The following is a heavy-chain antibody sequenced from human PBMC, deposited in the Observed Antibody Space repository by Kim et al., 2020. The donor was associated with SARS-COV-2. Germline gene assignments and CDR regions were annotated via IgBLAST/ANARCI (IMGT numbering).Heavy chain of an antibody. CDR3: ARVADGYNTYYFDY. V-gene: IGHV1-3*01. J-gene: IGHJ4*02. D-gene: IGHD5-12*01. Sequence: SQKFRGRVTITRDTSASTAYMELSSLRSEDTAVYYCARVADGYNTYYFDYWGQGTLVTVSS.